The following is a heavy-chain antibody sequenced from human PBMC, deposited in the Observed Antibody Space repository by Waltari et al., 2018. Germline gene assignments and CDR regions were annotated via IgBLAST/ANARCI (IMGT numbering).Heavy chain of an antibody. V-gene: IGHV3-7*01. CDR3: ASSRVFDF. Sequence: VLLVESGGGSGQPGGSLSMYWEVSGFSISKYWMNWILQAPGKGPEWVANIKEDGSATFYGPSGEGRFAISRDNDKNSVYLQINNVRDEDTAVYYCASSRVFDFWGQGTLVVVSS. CDR2: IKEDGSAT. CDR1: GFSISKYW. J-gene: IGHJ4*01.